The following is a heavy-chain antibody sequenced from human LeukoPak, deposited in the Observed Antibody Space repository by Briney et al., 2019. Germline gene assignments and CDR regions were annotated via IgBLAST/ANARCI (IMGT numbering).Heavy chain of an antibody. CDR2: IHYSGST. J-gene: IGHJ4*02. CDR1: GGSISSYY. V-gene: IGHV4-59*08. D-gene: IGHD6-19*01. Sequence: SETLSLTCTVSGGSISSYYWSRIRQPPGKGLEWIGYIHYSGSTIYSPSLKSRVTISLDTANNQFSLRLSSVPAADTAVYYCARLIPAYSGSAWYYFDFWGQGTLVTVSS. CDR3: ARLIPAYSGSAWYYFDF.